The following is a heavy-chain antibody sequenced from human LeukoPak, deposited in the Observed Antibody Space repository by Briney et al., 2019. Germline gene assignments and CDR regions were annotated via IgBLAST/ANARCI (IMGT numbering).Heavy chain of an antibody. CDR3: ARNLRPDFDY. CDR1: GDSVSSSSSA. CDR2: TYYRSKWHN. Sequence: SPTLSLTCAISGDSVSSSSSAWSWIRQSPSRGLEWLGRTYYRSKWHNDYAESVKSRITINPDTSKNEFSLQLNSVTPEDTAVYYCARNLRPDFDYWGQGTLVTVSS. J-gene: IGHJ4*02. V-gene: IGHV6-1*01.